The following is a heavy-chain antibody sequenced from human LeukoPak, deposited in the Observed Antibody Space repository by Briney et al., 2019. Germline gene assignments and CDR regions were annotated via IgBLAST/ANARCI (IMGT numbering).Heavy chain of an antibody. V-gene: IGHV1-18*01. CDR1: GYTFTSYD. Sequence: GASVKVSCKASGYTFTSYDINWVRQATGQGLEWMGWINPNSGGGTNYAQKFQGRVTMTTDTSTSTVYIELRSLTSDDTAAYYCAREWWGYDVLTGDNWFDPWGQGTLVTVSS. J-gene: IGHJ5*02. CDR3: AREWWGYDVLTGDNWFDP. CDR2: INPNSGGGT. D-gene: IGHD3-9*01.